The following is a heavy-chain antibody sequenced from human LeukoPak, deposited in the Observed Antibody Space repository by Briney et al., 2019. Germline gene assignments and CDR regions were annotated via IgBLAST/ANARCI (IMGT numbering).Heavy chain of an antibody. V-gene: IGHV4-38-2*01. CDR3: ARHDNFYYYYMDV. Sequence: SETLSLTCAVSGYSINSGSSWGSIRQPPGKGLDWIGTIYHSGSTYYNPSLKSRVTISVDTSKNQFSLKLSSVTAADTAVYYCARHDNFYYYYMDVWGKGTTVTVSS. CDR1: GYSINSGSS. D-gene: IGHD5-24*01. J-gene: IGHJ6*03. CDR2: IYHSGST.